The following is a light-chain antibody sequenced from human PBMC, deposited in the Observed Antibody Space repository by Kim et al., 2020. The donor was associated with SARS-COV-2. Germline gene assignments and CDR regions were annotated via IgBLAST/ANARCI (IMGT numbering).Light chain of an antibody. V-gene: IGKV1-12*01. Sequence: ASVGDRVTITCRARQGISRWLAWYQQKPRKAPKRLIYAASSLQSGVPSRFSGSGSGTDFTLTISSLQPEDFATYYCQRANSFRFTLGQRTRREIK. CDR1: QGISRW. CDR2: AAS. J-gene: IGKJ5*01. CDR3: QRANSFRFT.